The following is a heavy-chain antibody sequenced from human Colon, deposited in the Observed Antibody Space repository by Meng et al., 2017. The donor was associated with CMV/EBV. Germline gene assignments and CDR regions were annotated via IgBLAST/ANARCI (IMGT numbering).Heavy chain of an antibody. D-gene: IGHD2-2*01. CDR1: GFTFSSYW. J-gene: IGHJ4*02. CDR3: ASTIVVEPAATTDY. Sequence: GGSLRLSCAASGFTFSSYWMSWVRQAPGKGLEWVANIKQDGSEKYYVDSVKGRFTISRDNAKNSLYLQMNSLRAEDSAVYYCASTIVVEPAATTDYWGQGTLVTVSS. CDR2: IKQDGSEK. V-gene: IGHV3-7*01.